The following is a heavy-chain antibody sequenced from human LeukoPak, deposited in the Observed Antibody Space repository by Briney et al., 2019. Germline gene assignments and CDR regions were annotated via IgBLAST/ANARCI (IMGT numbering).Heavy chain of an antibody. CDR2: IRFDGGNE. CDR1: GFAFSNYY. D-gene: IGHD4-11*01. Sequence: GGSLRLSCEASGFAFSNYYMHWVRQAPGKGLEWVAFIRFDGGNEYYADSVKGRFTISRDNSQNTLYLQMNSLRTEDTAVYFCAKDPYSTYPNWLDPWGQGTLVTVSS. CDR3: AKDPYSTYPNWLDP. V-gene: IGHV3-30*02. J-gene: IGHJ5*02.